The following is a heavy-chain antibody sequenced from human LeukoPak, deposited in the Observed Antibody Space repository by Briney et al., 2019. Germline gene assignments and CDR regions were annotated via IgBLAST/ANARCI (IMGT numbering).Heavy chain of an antibody. CDR1: GYTFTHYG. Sequence: ASVTVSCKASGYTFTHYGINWVRQAPGQGLEWMAWINTKTGNPTYAQGFTGRFVFSLDTSVRTAYLQISSLKAEDTAVYYCSRAPGAFDIWGQGTMVTVSS. CDR3: SRAPGAFDI. CDR2: INTKTGNP. J-gene: IGHJ3*02. V-gene: IGHV7-4-1*02.